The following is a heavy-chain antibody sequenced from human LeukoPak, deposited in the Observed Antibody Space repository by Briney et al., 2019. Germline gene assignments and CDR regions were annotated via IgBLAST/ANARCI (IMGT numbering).Heavy chain of an antibody. CDR2: IKTETDGGTT. D-gene: IGHD3-3*01. V-gene: IGHV3-15*01. J-gene: IGHJ4*02. CDR3: TWSGLKIES. CDR1: GFTFNSAW. Sequence: GGSLRLSCAASGFTFNSAWMSWVRQAPGKGLEWVAQIKTETDGGTTDYAAPVKGRFTISRDGSKNMVFLQMNSLKTDVTALYYCTWSGLKIESWGQGTLVTVSS.